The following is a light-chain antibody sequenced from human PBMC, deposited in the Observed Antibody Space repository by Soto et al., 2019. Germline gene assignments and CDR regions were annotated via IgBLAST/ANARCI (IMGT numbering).Light chain of an antibody. CDR3: QSYDNSLSGSRV. Sequence: QSVLTQPPSVSGAPGQRVTISCTGSSSNIGAGHDVHWYQQLPGTAPKLLIYVNSNRPSGVPDRFSGSKSGTSASLAITGLQAEDEADYHCQSYDNSLSGSRVFGGGTKLTVL. J-gene: IGLJ2*01. V-gene: IGLV1-40*01. CDR2: VNS. CDR1: SSNIGAGHD.